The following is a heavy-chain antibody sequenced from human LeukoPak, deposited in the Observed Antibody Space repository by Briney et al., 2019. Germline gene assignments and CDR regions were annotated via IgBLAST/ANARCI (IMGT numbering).Heavy chain of an antibody. Sequence: PGGSLRLSCAASGFTFRSYEMNWVRQAPGKGLEWGSYISSSGNTIYYADSVKGRFTISRDNAKDSLYLQMNSLRAEDTAVYYCARPESPLHGLSWYASWGQGTLVTVSS. CDR2: ISSSGNTI. J-gene: IGHJ5*02. V-gene: IGHV3-48*03. D-gene: IGHD2-2*01. CDR3: ARPESPLHGLSWYAS. CDR1: GFTFRSYE.